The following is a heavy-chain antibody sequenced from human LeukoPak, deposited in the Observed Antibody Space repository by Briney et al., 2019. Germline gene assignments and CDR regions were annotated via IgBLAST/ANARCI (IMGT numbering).Heavy chain of an antibody. D-gene: IGHD3-10*01. CDR3: ARAPYHYYADS. CDR2: IWYDGSNK. J-gene: IGHJ4*02. CDR1: GFTFSHYG. Sequence: PGRSLRLSCAASGFTFSHYGMHWVRQAPGKGLEWVAVIWYDGSNKYYGDSVKGRFTISKDNSKNTVNLQMDSLRPEDTAVYYCARAPYHYYADSWGQGTLVTVSS. V-gene: IGHV3-33*01.